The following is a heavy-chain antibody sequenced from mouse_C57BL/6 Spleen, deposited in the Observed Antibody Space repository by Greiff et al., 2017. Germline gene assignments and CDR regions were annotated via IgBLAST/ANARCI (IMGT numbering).Heavy chain of an antibody. CDR3: AMGYYYFDY. J-gene: IGHJ2*01. V-gene: IGHV1-72*01. CDR2: IDPNSGGT. CDR1: GYTFTSYW. D-gene: IGHD2-1*01. Sequence: QVQLQQPGAELVKPGASVKLSCKASGYTFTSYWMQWVKQRPGRGLEWIGRIDPNSGGTKYNEKFKSKATLTVDKPSSTASRQRSSLTTEDSAVYYCAMGYYYFDYWGQGTTLTVSS.